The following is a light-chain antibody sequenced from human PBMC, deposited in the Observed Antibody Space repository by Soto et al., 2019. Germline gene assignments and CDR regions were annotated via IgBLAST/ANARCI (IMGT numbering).Light chain of an antibody. CDR3: QSYDISLSVYVI. Sequence: QSVLTQPPSVSGAPGQRVTISCTGSSSNIGAGYDVQWYQQLPGAAPKLLIFGNSNRPSGVPDRFSGSRSGTSASLAITGLQAEDEADYFCQSYDISLSVYVIFGGGTQLTVL. CDR2: GNS. J-gene: IGLJ2*01. V-gene: IGLV1-40*01. CDR1: SSNIGAGYD.